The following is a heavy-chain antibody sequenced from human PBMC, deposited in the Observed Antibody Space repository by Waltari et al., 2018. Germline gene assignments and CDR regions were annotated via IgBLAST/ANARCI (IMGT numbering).Heavy chain of an antibody. CDR2: IYYSGST. J-gene: IGHJ4*02. D-gene: IGHD3-22*01. CDR1: GGSISRYY. CDR3: ARVYSSGHLFDY. Sequence: QVQLQESGPGLVKPSETLSLTCPVSGGSISRYYWSWIRQPPGKGLEWIGYIYYSGSTNYNPSLKSRVTISVDTSKNQFSLKLSSVTAADTAVYYCARVYSSGHLFDYWGQGTLVTVSS. V-gene: IGHV4-59*01.